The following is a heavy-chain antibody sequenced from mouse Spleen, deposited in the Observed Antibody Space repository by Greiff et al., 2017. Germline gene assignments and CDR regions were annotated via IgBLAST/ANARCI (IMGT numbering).Heavy chain of an antibody. CDR2: VNPNNGGT. CDR3: ARDRDAMDY. CDR1: GYSFTGYY. J-gene: IGHJ4*01. Sequence: VQLQQPGADLVKPGASVKISCKASGYSFTGYYMHWVKQSHGKSLEWIGRVNPNNGGTSYNQKFKGKAILTVDKSSSTAYMELRSLTSEDSAVYYCARDRDAMDYWGQGTSVTVSS. V-gene: IGHV1-26*01.